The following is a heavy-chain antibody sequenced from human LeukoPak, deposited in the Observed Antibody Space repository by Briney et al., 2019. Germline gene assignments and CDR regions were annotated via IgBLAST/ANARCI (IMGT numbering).Heavy chain of an antibody. V-gene: IGHV4-59*01. D-gene: IGHD1-26*01. CDR2: IYYSGST. J-gene: IGHJ3*02. CDR1: GGSISSYY. Sequence: SETLSLTCTVSGGSISSYYWSWIRQPPGKGLEWIGYIYYSGSTNYNPSLKSRVTISVDTSKNQFSLKLSSVTGADPAVYYCAREGWELPRTFDIWSQGTMVTVSS. CDR3: AREGWELPRTFDI.